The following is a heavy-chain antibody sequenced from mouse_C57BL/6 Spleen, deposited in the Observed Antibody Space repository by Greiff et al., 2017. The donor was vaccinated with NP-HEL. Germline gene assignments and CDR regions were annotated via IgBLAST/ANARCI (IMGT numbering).Heavy chain of an antibody. CDR1: GYTFTEYT. CDR2: FYPRSGSI. D-gene: IGHD1-1*01. J-gene: IGHJ1*03. CDR3: ARHEEGDYYYGSSSYWYFDV. Sequence: QVQLKQSGAELVKPGASVKLSCKASGYTFTEYTIHWVKQRSGQGLEWIGWFYPRSGSIKYNEKFKDKATLTADKSSSTVYMELSRLTSEDSAVYFCARHEEGDYYYGSSSYWYFDVWGTGTTVTVSS. V-gene: IGHV1-62-2*01.